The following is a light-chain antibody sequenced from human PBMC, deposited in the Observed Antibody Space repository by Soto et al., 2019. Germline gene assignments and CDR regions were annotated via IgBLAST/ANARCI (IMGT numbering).Light chain of an antibody. CDR2: EVS. CDR3: SSYTTSNTPLYV. V-gene: IGLV2-14*01. CDR1: SSDTAGYNY. J-gene: IGLJ1*01. Sequence: QSALTQPASVSGSPGQSITISCTVTSSDTAGYNYVSWYQQHPGKAPKLMIYEVSNRPSGVSNRFSGSQSGNTASLTISGLQAEDEANYYCSSYTTSNTPLYVFGTGTKV.